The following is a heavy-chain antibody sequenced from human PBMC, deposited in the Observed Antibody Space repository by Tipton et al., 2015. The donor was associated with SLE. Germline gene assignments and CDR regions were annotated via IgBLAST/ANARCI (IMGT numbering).Heavy chain of an antibody. Sequence: SLRLSCAASGFTFRSYAMHWVRQAPGKGLEWVAVISYDGSNKYYADSVKGRFTISRDNSKNTLYLQMNSLRAEDTAVYYCASPVPYYDFWSGYAFDIWGQVTMVTVSS. J-gene: IGHJ3*02. V-gene: IGHV3-30-3*01. D-gene: IGHD3-3*01. CDR1: GFTFRSYA. CDR2: ISYDGSNK. CDR3: ASPVPYYDFWSGYAFDI.